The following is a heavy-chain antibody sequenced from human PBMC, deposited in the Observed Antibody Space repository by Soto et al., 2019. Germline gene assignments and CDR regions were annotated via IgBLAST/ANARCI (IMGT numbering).Heavy chain of an antibody. D-gene: IGHD5-18*01. J-gene: IGHJ4*02. CDR3: ARSGYSYAVGY. Sequence: PGGSLRISCAASGFTFSSYSMDWVRQAPGKGLEWVSSISSSSSYIYYADSVKGRFTISRDNAKNSLYLQMNSLRAEDTAVYYCARSGYSYAVGYWGQGTQVTVSS. CDR1: GFTFSSYS. CDR2: ISSSSSYI. V-gene: IGHV3-21*01.